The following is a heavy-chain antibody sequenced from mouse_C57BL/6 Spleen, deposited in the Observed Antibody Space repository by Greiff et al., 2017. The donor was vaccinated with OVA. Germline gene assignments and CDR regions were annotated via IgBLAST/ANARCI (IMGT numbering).Heavy chain of an antibody. CDR3: ARRDGSLYYFDY. Sequence: QVQLQQPGAELVRPGTSVKLSCKASGYTFTSYWMHWVKQRPGQGLEWIGVIDPSDSYTNYNQKFKGKATLTVDTSSSTAYMQLSSLTSEDSAVYYCARRDGSLYYFDYWGQGTTLTVSS. CDR1: GYTFTSYW. V-gene: IGHV1-59*01. D-gene: IGHD1-1*01. CDR2: IDPSDSYT. J-gene: IGHJ2*01.